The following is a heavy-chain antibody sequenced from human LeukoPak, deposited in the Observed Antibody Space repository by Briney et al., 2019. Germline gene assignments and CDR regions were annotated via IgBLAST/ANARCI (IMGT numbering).Heavy chain of an antibody. Sequence: PSETLSLTCTVSGGSVSSGSYYWSWIRQPPGKGLEWIGYIYYGGSTNYNPSLKSRVTISVDTSKNQFSLKLSSVTAADTAVYYCARDRTSSSSGGGFDYWGQGTLVTVSS. CDR3: ARDRTSSSSGGGFDY. CDR2: IYYGGST. CDR1: GGSVSSGSYY. V-gene: IGHV4-61*01. D-gene: IGHD6-6*01. J-gene: IGHJ4*02.